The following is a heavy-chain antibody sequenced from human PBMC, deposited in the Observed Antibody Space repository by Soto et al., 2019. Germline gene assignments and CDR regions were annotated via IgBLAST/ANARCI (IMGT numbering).Heavy chain of an antibody. V-gene: IGHV1-18*01. CDR3: ARLGYCSGGSCYSYYYYGMDV. J-gene: IGHJ6*02. CDR2: ISAYNGNT. Sequence: QVQLVQSGAEVKKPGASVKVSCKASGYIFTSYGISWVRQAPGQGLEWMGWISAYNGNTNYAQKLQGRVTMTTDTSTSTAYMELRSLRSDDTAVYYCARLGYCSGGSCYSYYYYGMDVWGQGTTVTVSS. D-gene: IGHD2-15*01. CDR1: GYIFTSYG.